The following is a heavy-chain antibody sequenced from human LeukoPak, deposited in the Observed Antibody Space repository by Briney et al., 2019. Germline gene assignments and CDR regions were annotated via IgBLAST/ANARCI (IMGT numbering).Heavy chain of an antibody. V-gene: IGHV1-2*02. Sequence: ASVKVSRKASGYTFTDYYLHWVRQAPGQGFEWMGWINPNSGDTNYAQKFQGRVTMTRDTSISTAHMEMSRLRSDDTAVYYCARANLLYCSSTTCLFDYWGQGTLVTVSS. CDR2: INPNSGDT. J-gene: IGHJ4*02. D-gene: IGHD2-2*01. CDR3: ARANLLYCSSTTCLFDY. CDR1: GYTFTDYY.